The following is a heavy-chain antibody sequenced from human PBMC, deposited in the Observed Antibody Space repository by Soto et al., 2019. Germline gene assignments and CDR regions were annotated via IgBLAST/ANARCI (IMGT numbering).Heavy chain of an antibody. J-gene: IGHJ4*02. CDR3: ARGHPHYDILTGYYPVIDY. D-gene: IGHD3-9*01. CDR2: INHSGST. CDR1: GGSFSGYY. Sequence: SETLSVTCAVYGGSFSGYYWSWIRQPPGKGLEWIGEINHSGSTNYNPSLKSRVTISVDTSKNQFSLKLSSVTAADTAVYYCARGHPHYDILTGYYPVIDYWGQGTLVTVSS. V-gene: IGHV4-34*01.